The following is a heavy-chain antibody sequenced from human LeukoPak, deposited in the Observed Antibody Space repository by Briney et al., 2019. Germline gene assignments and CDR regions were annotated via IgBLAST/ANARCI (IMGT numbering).Heavy chain of an antibody. D-gene: IGHD3-3*01. CDR3: AREGSAFWSGYEPYYFDY. CDR1: GGSISSGSYY. CDR2: IYTSGST. V-gene: IGHV4-61*02. Sequence: SETLSLTCTVSGGSISSGSYYWSWIRQPAGKGLEWIGRIYTSGSTNYNPSLKSRVTISVDTSKNQFSLKLSSVTAADTAVYYCAREGSAFWSGYEPYYFDYWGQGTLVTVSS. J-gene: IGHJ4*02.